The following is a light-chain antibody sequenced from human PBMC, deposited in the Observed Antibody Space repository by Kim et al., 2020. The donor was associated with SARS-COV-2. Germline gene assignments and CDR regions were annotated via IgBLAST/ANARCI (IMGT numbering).Light chain of an antibody. CDR2: VGTGGIVG. CDR1: SGYSNYE. Sequence: CTLSSGYSNYEVDWYQQRPGKGPRFVMRVGTGGIVGSKGDGIPDRFSVLGSGLNRYLTIKNIQEEDESDYHCGADHGSGSNFVYVFGTGTKVTVL. V-gene: IGLV9-49*01. CDR3: GADHGSGSNFVYV. J-gene: IGLJ1*01.